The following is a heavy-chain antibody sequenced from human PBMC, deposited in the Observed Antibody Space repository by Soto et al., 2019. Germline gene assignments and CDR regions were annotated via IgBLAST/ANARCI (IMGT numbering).Heavy chain of an antibody. CDR1: GLTVSTNP. Sequence: GGSLRLSCAASGLTVSTNPMSWVRQAPGKGLEWVSFIYTGGGTHYADSVKGRCTISSDNSKNTVNLQMNSLRPEDTAVYYCASARARSAPLGPIDSWGQGTLVTVSS. D-gene: IGHD2-15*01. CDR2: IYTGGGT. J-gene: IGHJ4*02. CDR3: ASARARSAPLGPIDS. V-gene: IGHV3-66*01.